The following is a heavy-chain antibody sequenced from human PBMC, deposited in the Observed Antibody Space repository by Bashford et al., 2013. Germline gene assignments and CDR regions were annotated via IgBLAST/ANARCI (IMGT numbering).Heavy chain of an antibody. J-gene: IGHJ6*02. CDR2: ISAHNGNT. D-gene: IGHD3-16*01. CDR1: GYRFPSYG. V-gene: IGHV1-18*01. CDR3: ARDPENGGSRDEYHFYGMDV. Sequence: ASVKVSCKASGYRFPSYGISWVRHVPGQGLEWLGWISAHNGNTKIAPKVQGRVTMTTDASTKTAYMELRSLRSDDTAVYFCARDPENGGSRDEYHFYGMDVWGQGTTVTVSS.